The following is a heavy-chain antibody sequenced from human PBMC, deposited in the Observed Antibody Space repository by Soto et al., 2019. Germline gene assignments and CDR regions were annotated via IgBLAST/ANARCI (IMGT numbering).Heavy chain of an antibody. CDR3: ATGFSGVCLGLDY. Sequence: ASVSFSGMVSGNTLTELPMHWVRQAPGKGLEWMGGFDPEDGETIYAQKFQGRVTMTEDTSTDAAYIELSILRSEYTAGDYCATGFSGVCLGLDYGGRGTRVTVSS. CDR2: FDPEDGET. V-gene: IGHV1-24*01. CDR1: GNTLTELP. J-gene: IGHJ4*02. D-gene: IGHD1-26*01.